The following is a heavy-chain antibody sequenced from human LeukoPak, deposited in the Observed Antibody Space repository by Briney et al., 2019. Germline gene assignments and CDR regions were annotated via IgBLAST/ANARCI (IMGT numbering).Heavy chain of an antibody. V-gene: IGHV4-59*01. J-gene: IGHJ4*02. CDR3: ARTAKYYYGSETYYFFDY. CDR1: GGSISRYY. D-gene: IGHD3-10*01. CDR2: ISYTGST. Sequence: SETLSLTCTVSGGSISRYYWSWIRLPPGKGLEWIGYISYTGSTTYNSSLKSRVTISLDTSQNQFSLKLTSVTPADTAVYYCARTAKYYYGSETYYFFDYWGQGTLVTVSS.